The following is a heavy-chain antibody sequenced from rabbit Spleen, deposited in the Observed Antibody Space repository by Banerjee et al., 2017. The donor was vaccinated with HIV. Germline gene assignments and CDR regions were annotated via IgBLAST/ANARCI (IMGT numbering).Heavy chain of an antibody. V-gene: IGHV1S40*01. CDR3: ARDTSSSFSSYSINL. Sequence: QSLEESGGDLVKPGASLTLTCKASGGSFSVSSYMCWVRQAPGKGLEWIACIEAGSSGFTYFASWAKGRFTITKTSSTTVTLQITSLTAADTATYFCARDTSSSFSSYSINLWGPGTLVTVS. CDR1: GGSFSVSSY. J-gene: IGHJ6*01. D-gene: IGHD1-1*01. CDR2: IEAGSSGFT.